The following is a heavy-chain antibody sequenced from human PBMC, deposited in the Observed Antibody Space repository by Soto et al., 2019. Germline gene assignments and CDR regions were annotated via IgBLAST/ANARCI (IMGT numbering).Heavy chain of an antibody. CDR1: GGTFSSYA. J-gene: IGHJ5*02. D-gene: IGHD3-22*01. Sequence: QVQLVQSGAEVKKPGSSVKVSCKASGGTFSSYAISWVRQAPGQGLEWMGGIIPIFGTANYAQKFQGRVTITADESTSKAYMELSSLRSEDTAVYYCARVRYYDSSGYIRNWFDPWGQGTLVTVSS. CDR3: ARVRYYDSSGYIRNWFDP. CDR2: IIPIFGTA. V-gene: IGHV1-69*12.